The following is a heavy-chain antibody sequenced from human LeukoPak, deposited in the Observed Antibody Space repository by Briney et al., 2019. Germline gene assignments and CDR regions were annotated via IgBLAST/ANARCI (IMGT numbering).Heavy chain of an antibody. J-gene: IGHJ4*02. CDR2: IIPILGIA. CDR1: GGTFSSYA. Sequence: ASMTVSCMASGGTFSSYAISWVRQAPGQGLEWMGRIIPILGIANYAQKFQGRVTITADKSTSTAYMELSSLRSEDTAVYYCASIDKGVGSFFDYWGQGTLVTVSS. CDR3: ASIDKGVGSFFDY. D-gene: IGHD3-10*01. V-gene: IGHV1-69*04.